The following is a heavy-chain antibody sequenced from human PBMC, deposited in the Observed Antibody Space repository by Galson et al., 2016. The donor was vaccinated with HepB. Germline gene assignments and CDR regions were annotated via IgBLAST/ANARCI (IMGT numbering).Heavy chain of an antibody. CDR1: GFSLSTAGVG. CDR2: IYWDDYK. CDR3: AQSSGSAFDTSNAVDY. J-gene: IGHJ4*02. V-gene: IGHV2-5*02. Sequence: PALVKPTQTLTLTCTFSGFSLSTAGVGVGYIRQPPGKALEWLAFIYWDDYKFYSPSLKSRLTVTKGTSKNQVVLTMTNMDPVDTATYFCAQSSGSAFDTSNAVDYWGQGILVTVSS. D-gene: IGHD6-19*01.